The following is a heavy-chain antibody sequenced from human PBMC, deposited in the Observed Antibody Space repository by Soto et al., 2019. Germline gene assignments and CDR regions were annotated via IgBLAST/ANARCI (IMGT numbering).Heavy chain of an antibody. CDR3: VKLRSSSWTQYAFDI. V-gene: IGHV3-30*18. CDR1: GFTFSSYG. Sequence: QVQLVESGGGVVQPGRSLTLSCAASGFTFSSYGMHWVRQAPGKVLEWVAVISYDGSNKYHVDSVKGRFTISRDNSQNTLFLQMNSLRAEDTAVYYCVKLRSSSWTQYAFDIWGHGTMVTVS. CDR2: ISYDGSNK. D-gene: IGHD6-13*01. J-gene: IGHJ3*02.